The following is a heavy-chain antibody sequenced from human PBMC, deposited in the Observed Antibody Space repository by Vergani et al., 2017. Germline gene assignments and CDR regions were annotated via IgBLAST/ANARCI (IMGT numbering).Heavy chain of an antibody. CDR2: ISYDGSNK. CDR1: GFTFSSYA. D-gene: IGHD2-2*01. V-gene: IGHV3-30-3*01. J-gene: IGHJ4*02. CDR3: AGAGCSSTSCYLCY. Sequence: QVQLVESGGGVVQPGRSLRLSCAASGFTFSSYAMHWVRQAPGKGLEWVAVISYDGSNKYYADSVKGRFTIARDNSKNTLYLQMNSLRAEDTAVYYCAGAGCSSTSCYLCYWGQGTLVTVSS.